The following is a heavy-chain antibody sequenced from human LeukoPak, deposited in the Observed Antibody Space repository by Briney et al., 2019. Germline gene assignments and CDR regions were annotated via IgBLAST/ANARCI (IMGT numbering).Heavy chain of an antibody. CDR2: IYIDGPT. Sequence: GGSLRLSCAASGFIVSHNYMTWVRQAPGKGLEWISVIYIDGPTYYADSVKGRFTISRDQANNTLYLQMNTLRDEDTAVYYCARGPRYSFYWGQGTLVSVSS. CDR3: ARGPRYSFY. D-gene: IGHD6-13*01. V-gene: IGHV3-53*01. J-gene: IGHJ4*02. CDR1: GFIVSHNY.